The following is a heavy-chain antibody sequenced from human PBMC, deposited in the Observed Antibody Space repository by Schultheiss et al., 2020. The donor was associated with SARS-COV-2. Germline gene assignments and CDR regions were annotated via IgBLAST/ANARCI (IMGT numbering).Heavy chain of an antibody. CDR1: GYTFTSYY. D-gene: IGHD5-18*01. V-gene: IGHV1-2*04. Sequence: ASVKVSCKASGYTFTSYYMHWVRQAPGQGLEWMGWINPNSGGTNYAQKFQGWVTMTRDTSISTAYMELSSLRSEDTAVYYCAAGHWVRRGYSYGYSYYYGMDVWGQGTTVTVSS. J-gene: IGHJ6*02. CDR3: AAGHWVRRGYSYGYSYYYGMDV. CDR2: INPNSGGT.